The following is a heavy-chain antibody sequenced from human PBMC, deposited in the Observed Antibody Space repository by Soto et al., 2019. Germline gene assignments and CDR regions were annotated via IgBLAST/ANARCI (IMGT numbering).Heavy chain of an antibody. CDR1: GASISSSSYY. CDR2: IYFGGST. Sequence: PSETLSLTCTVSGASISSSSYYWGWIRQLPGKGLEWIGNIYFGGSTYYNSSLKSRVTISIDTSKNQFSLKLSSVTAPDTAGYYCGKQRGILVQGFIPKYFDLWGRGTLVT. V-gene: IGHV4-39*01. D-gene: IGHD3-10*01. J-gene: IGHJ2*01. CDR3: GKQRGILVQGFIPKYFDL.